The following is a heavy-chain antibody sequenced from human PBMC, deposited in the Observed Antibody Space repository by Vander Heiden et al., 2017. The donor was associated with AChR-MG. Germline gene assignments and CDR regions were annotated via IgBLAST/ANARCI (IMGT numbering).Heavy chain of an antibody. CDR3: ASQGKYYGSGSSKYYFDY. J-gene: IGHJ4*02. Sequence: EVQLVESGGGLVQPGGSLRLSCAASGFTFSSYEMNWVRQAPGKGLEWVSYISSSGSTIYYADSVKGRFTISRDNAKNSLYLQMNSLRAEDTAVYYCASQGKYYGSGSSKYYFDYWGQGTLVTVSS. CDR1: GFTFSSYE. D-gene: IGHD3-10*01. V-gene: IGHV3-48*03. CDR2: ISSSGSTI.